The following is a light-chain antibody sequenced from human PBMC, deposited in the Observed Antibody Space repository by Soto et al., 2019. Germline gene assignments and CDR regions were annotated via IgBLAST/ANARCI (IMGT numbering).Light chain of an antibody. CDR1: QTISSW. J-gene: IGKJ1*01. CDR2: KAS. V-gene: IGKV1-5*03. Sequence: DIQMTQSPSTLSGSVGDRVTITCRASQTISSWLAWYQQKPGKAPKLLIYKASTLKSGVPSRFSGSGSVTEFSLTTSSLQPDDFATYYCQYYNSYSEAFGQGTKADIK. CDR3: QYYNSYSEA.